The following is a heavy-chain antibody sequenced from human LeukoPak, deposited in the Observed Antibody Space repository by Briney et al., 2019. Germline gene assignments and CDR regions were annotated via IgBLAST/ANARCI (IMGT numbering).Heavy chain of an antibody. CDR3: ARAYYDFWSGYYSLSAFDI. D-gene: IGHD3-3*01. CDR2: IYTSGST. V-gene: IGHV4-61*02. CDR1: GGSISSGSYS. Sequence: SETLSLTCTVSGGSISSGSYSWSWIRQPAGKGLEWIGRIYTSGSTNYNPSLKSRVTISVDTSKNQFSLKLSSVTAADTAVYYCARAYYDFWSGYYSLSAFDIWGQGTMVTVSS. J-gene: IGHJ3*02.